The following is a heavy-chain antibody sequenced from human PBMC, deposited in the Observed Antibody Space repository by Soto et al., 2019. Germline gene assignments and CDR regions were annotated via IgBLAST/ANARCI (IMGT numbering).Heavy chain of an antibody. CDR1: GFIFSQNW. Sequence: HPGGSLRLSCVASGFIFSQNWMHWVRQVPGKGLEWVSRIMGDGNGARYAESVKGRFTISRDNSKNTLFLQMNSLRVEDTALYSCVRQDAENRGSDGLDMWGRGTMVTVSS. CDR2: IMGDGNGA. J-gene: IGHJ3*02. D-gene: IGHD3-10*01. CDR3: VRQDAENRGSDGLDM. V-gene: IGHV3-74*01.